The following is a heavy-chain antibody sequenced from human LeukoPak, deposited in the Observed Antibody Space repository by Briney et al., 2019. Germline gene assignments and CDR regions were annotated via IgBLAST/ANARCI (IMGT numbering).Heavy chain of an antibody. V-gene: IGHV4-59*08. CDR3: ARHYPRIAAAGTAWFDP. D-gene: IGHD6-13*01. CDR1: GGSISSYY. J-gene: IGHJ5*02. Sequence: PSETLSLTCTVSGGSISSYYWSWIRQPPGKGLEWIGYIYYSGSTNYNPSLKSRVTISVDTSKNQFSLKLSSVTAADTAVYYCARHYPRIAAAGTAWFDPWGQGTLVTVSS. CDR2: IYYSGST.